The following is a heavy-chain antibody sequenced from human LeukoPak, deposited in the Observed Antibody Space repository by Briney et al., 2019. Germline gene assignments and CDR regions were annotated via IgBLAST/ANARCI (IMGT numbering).Heavy chain of an antibody. D-gene: IGHD6-19*01. CDR3: ARGRGQWLARGTNWYFDL. CDR1: GYTFTSYD. CDR2: MNPNSGNT. Sequence: ASVKVSCKASGYTFTSYDIDWVRQATGQGLEWMGWMNPNSGNTGYAQKFQGRVTMTRVTSISTAYMELSSLRSEDTAVYYCARGRGQWLARGTNWYFDLWGRGTLVTVSS. J-gene: IGHJ2*01. V-gene: IGHV1-8*01.